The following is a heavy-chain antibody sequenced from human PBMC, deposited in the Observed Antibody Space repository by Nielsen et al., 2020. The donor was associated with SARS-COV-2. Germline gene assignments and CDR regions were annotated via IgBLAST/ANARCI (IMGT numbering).Heavy chain of an antibody. Sequence: GSLRLSCAASGFTFTDYYMSWIRQAPGTGLQWVAYISPSSTYTNDADSVKGRFTISRDNAKNSLSLQMDSLRAEDTALYYCSRDPAMSASWSQEHDSWGQGTLVTVSS. CDR2: ISPSSTYT. CDR1: GFTFTDYY. CDR3: SRDPAMSASWSQEHDS. D-gene: IGHD6-13*01. J-gene: IGHJ4*02. V-gene: IGHV3-11*05.